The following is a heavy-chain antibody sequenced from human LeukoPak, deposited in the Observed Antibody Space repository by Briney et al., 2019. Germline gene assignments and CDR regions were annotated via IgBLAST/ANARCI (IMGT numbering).Heavy chain of an antibody. V-gene: IGHV3-23*01. CDR1: GFAVSSNY. Sequence: GGSLRLSCAASGFAVSSNYMSWVRQAPGKGLEWVSGISRSGDSTDYADSAKGRFTISRDNPKNMVYLQMNSLRVEDTAVYFCATRSYSAGRDFWGQGTLVTVSS. CDR2: ISRSGDST. D-gene: IGHD6-13*01. CDR3: ATRSYSAGRDF. J-gene: IGHJ4*02.